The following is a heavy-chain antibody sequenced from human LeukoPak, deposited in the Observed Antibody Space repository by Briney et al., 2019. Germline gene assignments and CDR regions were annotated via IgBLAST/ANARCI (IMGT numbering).Heavy chain of an antibody. Sequence: GGSLRLSCAASGFTVSSNYMSWVRQAPGKGLEWVSTIYSGGSTYYADSVKGRFTISRDNSKNTLYLQMNRLRGEDTAVYYCARNGYTSGWYRNWGQGTLVTVSS. CDR2: IYSGGST. CDR3: ARNGYTSGWYRN. J-gene: IGHJ4*02. D-gene: IGHD6-19*01. CDR1: GFTVSSNY. V-gene: IGHV3-53*01.